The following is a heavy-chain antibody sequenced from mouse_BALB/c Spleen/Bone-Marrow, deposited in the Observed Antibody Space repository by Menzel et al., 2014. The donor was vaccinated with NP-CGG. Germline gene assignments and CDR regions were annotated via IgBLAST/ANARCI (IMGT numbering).Heavy chain of an antibody. J-gene: IGHJ2*01. CDR1: GYSFTGYF. V-gene: IGHV1-37*01. Sequence: EVKLMESGPELVKPGASVKISCKASGYSFTGYFMNWVKQSHGKSLEWIGRINPYNGGTFYNQKFKGKATLTVDKSSSTAHMELLSLTSEDSVVYYCGREIYYGNPDYWGQGTTLTVSS. CDR2: INPYNGGT. D-gene: IGHD2-1*01. CDR3: GREIYYGNPDY.